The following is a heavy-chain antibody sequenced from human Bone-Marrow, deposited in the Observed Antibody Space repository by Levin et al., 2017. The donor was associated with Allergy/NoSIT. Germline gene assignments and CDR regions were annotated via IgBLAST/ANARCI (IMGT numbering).Heavy chain of an antibody. D-gene: IGHD1-26*01. CDR3: VHRRGHDFNYYYGVDF. J-gene: IGHJ6*02. CDR1: SLTNSGVG. Sequence: SLTNSGVGVGWIRPPPGKALEWLALIYWDDDVRYSPSLKTRLAITKDILKNQVVLTLTNVDPVDTATYYCVHRRGHDFNYYYGVDFWGLGTTVTVSS. V-gene: IGHV2-5*02. CDR2: IYWDDDV.